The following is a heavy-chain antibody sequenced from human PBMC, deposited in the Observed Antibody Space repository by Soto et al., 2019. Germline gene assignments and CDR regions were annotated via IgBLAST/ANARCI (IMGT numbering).Heavy chain of an antibody. V-gene: IGHV3-30-3*01. CDR1: GFTFSSYT. Sequence: QVQLVESGGGVVQPGRSLRLSCAASGFTFSSYTMHWVRQAPGKGLEWVAVISYDGSNKYYADSVKGRFTISRDNSKNTLYLQMNSLRAEDTAVYYCARNGMGPNTYYDFWSDGAGFDYWGQGTLVTVSS. CDR2: ISYDGSNK. J-gene: IGHJ4*02. D-gene: IGHD3-3*01. CDR3: ARNGMGPNTYYDFWSDGAGFDY.